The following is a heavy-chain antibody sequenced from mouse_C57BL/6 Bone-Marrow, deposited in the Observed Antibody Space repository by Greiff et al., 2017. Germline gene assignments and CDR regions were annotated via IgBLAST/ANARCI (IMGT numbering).Heavy chain of an antibody. V-gene: IGHV1-74*01. CDR1: GYTFTSYW. Sequence: QVQLQQPGAELVKPGASVKVSCKASGYTFTSYWMHWVKQRPGQGLEWIGRIHPSDSDTNYNQKFKGKATLTVDKSSSTAYMQLSSLTSDDSAVYDCAIVYYYGSRHWYFDVWGTGTTVTVSS. J-gene: IGHJ1*03. D-gene: IGHD1-1*01. CDR3: AIVYYYGSRHWYFDV. CDR2: IHPSDSDT.